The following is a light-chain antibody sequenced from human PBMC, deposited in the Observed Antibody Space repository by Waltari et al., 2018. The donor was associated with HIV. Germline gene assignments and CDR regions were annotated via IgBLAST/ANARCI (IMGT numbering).Light chain of an antibody. J-gene: IGLJ3*02. CDR1: SSDVGSYNF. CDR3: RSYAGTFTWV. Sequence: QSALTQPASVSGSPGQSITIPCTGTSSDVGSYNFVSWYQHHPGKAPKVVIYEVNKRPSGVSNRFSGSKSGNTASLTISGLQAEDEADYYCRSYAGTFTWVFGGGTKLTVL. V-gene: IGLV2-23*02. CDR2: EVN.